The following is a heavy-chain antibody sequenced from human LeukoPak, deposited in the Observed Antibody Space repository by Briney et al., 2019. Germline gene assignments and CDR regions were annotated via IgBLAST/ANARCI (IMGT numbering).Heavy chain of an antibody. J-gene: IGHJ4*02. D-gene: IGHD4-23*01. CDR3: ARDYGGSLDY. CDR2: IYYNGST. V-gene: IGHV4-59*01. Sequence: PSETLSLTCTVSGGSISSYYWSWIRQPPGKGLEWIGYIYYNGSTNYNPSLKSRVTISVDTSKNQFSLKLSSVTAADTAVYYCARDYGGSLDYWGQGTLVTVSS. CDR1: GGSISSYY.